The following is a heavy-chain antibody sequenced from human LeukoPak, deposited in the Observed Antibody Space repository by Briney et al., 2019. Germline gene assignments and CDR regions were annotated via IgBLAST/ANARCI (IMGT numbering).Heavy chain of an antibody. CDR2: IGAGDKYT. CDR3: ARAGLLYFGVDY. D-gene: IGHD3-10*01. V-gene: IGHV3-21*04. CDR1: GFTLRNYA. Sequence: GGSLRLSCAASGFTLRNYAMSWVRQAPGKGLEWVSSIGAGDKYTYYADSVKGRFTISRDNAKNSLYLQMNSLRAEDTAVYYCARAGLLYFGVDYWGRGTLVPSPQ. J-gene: IGHJ4*02.